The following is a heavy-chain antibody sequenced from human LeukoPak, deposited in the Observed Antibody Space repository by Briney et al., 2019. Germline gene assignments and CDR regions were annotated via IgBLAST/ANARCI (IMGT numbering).Heavy chain of an antibody. CDR1: GGSISSYY. V-gene: IGHV4-59*01. J-gene: IGHJ4*02. CDR3: ARLGYCSSTSCYAWYFDY. CDR2: IYYSGST. Sequence: PSETLSLTCTVSGGSISSYYWSWIRQPPGKGLEWIGYIYYSGSTNYNPSLKSRVTISVVTSKNQFSLKLSSVTAADTAVYYCARLGYCSSTSCYAWYFDYWGQGTLVTVSS. D-gene: IGHD2-2*01.